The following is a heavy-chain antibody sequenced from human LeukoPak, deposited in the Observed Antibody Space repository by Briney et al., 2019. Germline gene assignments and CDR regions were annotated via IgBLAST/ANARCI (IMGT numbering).Heavy chain of an antibody. D-gene: IGHD6-6*01. J-gene: IGHJ4*02. CDR1: GYTLTELS. CDR2: FDPEDGET. CDR3: VRDAITGRLTGDY. V-gene: IGHV1-24*01. Sequence: ASVKVSCKVSGYTLTELSMHWVRQAPGKGLEWMGGFDPEDGETIYAQKFQGRVTMTTDTSASTAYMELRSLRSDDTAVYYCVRDAITGRLTGDYWGQGTLVTVSS.